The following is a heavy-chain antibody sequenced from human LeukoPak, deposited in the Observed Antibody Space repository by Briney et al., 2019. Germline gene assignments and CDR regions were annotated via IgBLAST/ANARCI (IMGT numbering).Heavy chain of an antibody. V-gene: IGHV3-66*01. CDR3: ARDIPYYYGSGSYYWF. J-gene: IGHJ4*02. CDR1: GFTVSSNY. CDR2: IYSGGST. D-gene: IGHD3-10*01. Sequence: PGGSLRLSCAASGFTVSSNYMSWVRQAPGKGLEWVSVIYSGGSTYYADSVEGRFTISRDNSKNTLYLQMNSLRAEDTAVYYCARDIPYYYGSGSYYWFWGQGTLVTVSP.